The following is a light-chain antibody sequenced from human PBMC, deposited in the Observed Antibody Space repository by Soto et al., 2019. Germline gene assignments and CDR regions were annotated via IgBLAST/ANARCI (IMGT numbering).Light chain of an antibody. CDR3: QQYGSSPRT. J-gene: IGKJ1*01. V-gene: IGKV3-20*01. CDR2: GAS. Sequence: EIVLTQSPGTPSLSRGERATLSCRARQSVSSSYLAWYQHKPGEAPGLLIYGASSRATGIPDRFSGSGSGTDFTLTISRLEPEDFAVYYCQQYGSSPRTFGQGTKVDIK. CDR1: QSVSSSY.